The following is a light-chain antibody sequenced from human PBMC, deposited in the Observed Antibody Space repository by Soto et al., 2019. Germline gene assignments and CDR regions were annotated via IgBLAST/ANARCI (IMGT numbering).Light chain of an antibody. V-gene: IGKV3-11*01. CDR1: QSVNSY. CDR2: DAS. Sequence: EIVLTQSPATLSLSPGERATVSCRASQSVNSYLAWYQQKPGQAPRLLIYDASSRATGIPARFSGSGSGTDFTLTISSLEPEDFAVYYCQHRYNWPLTFGGGTKVDIK. J-gene: IGKJ4*01. CDR3: QHRYNWPLT.